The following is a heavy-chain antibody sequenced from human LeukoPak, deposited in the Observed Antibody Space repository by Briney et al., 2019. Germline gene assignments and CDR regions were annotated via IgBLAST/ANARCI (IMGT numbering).Heavy chain of an antibody. D-gene: IGHD6-6*01. J-gene: IGHJ4*02. Sequence: SETLSLTCSVPAGSVSNYYWSWIRQPPGKGLEWIGYVYYTGSTNYNPSLKSRVTMFEDKSKNQFSLRLYSVTVADTAAYYCARHFAYSSSSYFDYWGQGSLVTVSS. CDR1: AGSVSNYY. CDR3: ARHFAYSSSSYFDY. V-gene: IGHV4-59*08. CDR2: VYYTGST.